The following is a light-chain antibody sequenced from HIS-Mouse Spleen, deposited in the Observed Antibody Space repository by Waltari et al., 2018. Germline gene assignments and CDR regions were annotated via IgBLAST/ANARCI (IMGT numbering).Light chain of an antibody. J-gene: IGLJ1*01. CDR1: SSNIGSNT. CDR3: AAWDDSLGYV. CDR2: SNN. V-gene: IGLV1-44*01. Sequence: QSVLTQPPSASGTPGQRVTIPCSGSSSNIGSNTVNWYQQLPGTAPKLLIYSNNQRPSGVPDRFSGSKSGTSASLAISGLQSEDEADYYCAAWDDSLGYVFGTGTKVTVL.